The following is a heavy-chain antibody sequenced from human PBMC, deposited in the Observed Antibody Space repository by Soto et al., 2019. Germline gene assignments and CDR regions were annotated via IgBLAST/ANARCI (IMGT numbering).Heavy chain of an antibody. Sequence: EVQLVESGGGLVQPGGSLRLSCAASKFSFSGYWMHWVRQAPGKGLMWVSRVNPDGSTTTYADSVKGRFTISRDNGKITVFLQMNSLRADDTAVYYCAKVASGSYDWFDPWGQGTLVTVSS. D-gene: IGHD1-26*01. CDR1: KFSFSGYW. J-gene: IGHJ5*02. CDR2: VNPDGSTT. CDR3: AKVASGSYDWFDP. V-gene: IGHV3-74*01.